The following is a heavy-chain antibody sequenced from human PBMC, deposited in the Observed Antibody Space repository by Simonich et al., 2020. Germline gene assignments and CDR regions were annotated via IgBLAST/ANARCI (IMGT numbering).Heavy chain of an antibody. CDR1: GFTFSSYD. V-gene: IGHV3-13*01. D-gene: IGHD1-26*01. CDR3: ARGGYSGSYNWFDP. J-gene: IGHJ5*02. CDR2: IGTAGDT. Sequence: EVQLVESGGGLVQPGGSLRLSCAASGFTFSSYDMHWVRQATGKGIEGVSAIGTAGDTYYPGSVKGRFTISRENAKNALYLQMNSLRAGDTAVYYCARGGYSGSYNWFDPWGQGTLVTVSS.